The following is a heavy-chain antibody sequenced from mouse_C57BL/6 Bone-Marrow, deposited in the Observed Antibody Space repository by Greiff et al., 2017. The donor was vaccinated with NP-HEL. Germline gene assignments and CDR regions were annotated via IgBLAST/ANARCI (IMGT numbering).Heavy chain of an antibody. J-gene: IGHJ2*01. CDR1: GFSFNTYA. CDR3: VRQGYDGYYLDY. Sequence: EVKLMESGGGLVQPKGSLKLSCAASGFSFNTYAMNWVRQAPGKGLEWVARIRSKSNNYATYYADSLKDRFTIYRDDSESMLYLQMNNLKTEDTAMYYCVRQGYDGYYLDYWGQGTTLTVSS. V-gene: IGHV10-1*01. CDR2: IRSKSNNYAT. D-gene: IGHD2-3*01.